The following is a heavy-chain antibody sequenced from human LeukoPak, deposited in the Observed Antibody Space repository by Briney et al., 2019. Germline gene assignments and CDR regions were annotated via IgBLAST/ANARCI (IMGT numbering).Heavy chain of an antibody. Sequence: PGGSLRLSCAASGFTFSTYMMNWVRQAPGKGLEWVSYINSNSRTIYYADPVKGRFTVSRDNAKNSLYLQMNSLRDEDTAVYYCASSYWYFDLWGRGTLVTVSS. V-gene: IGHV3-48*02. J-gene: IGHJ2*01. CDR3: ASSYWYFDL. CDR1: GFTFSTYM. CDR2: INSNSRTI.